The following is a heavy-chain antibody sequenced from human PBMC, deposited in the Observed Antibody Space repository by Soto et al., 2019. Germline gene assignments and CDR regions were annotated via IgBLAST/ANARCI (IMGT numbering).Heavy chain of an antibody. D-gene: IGHD2-15*01. Sequence: PGGSLRLSCAASGFTFSSYAMHWVRQAPGKGLEWVAVISYDGSNKYYADSVKGRFTISRDNSKNTLYLQMNSLRAEDTAVYYCARELYCSGGSCYSPDYYYYGMDVWGQGTTVTVSS. CDR3: ARELYCSGGSCYSPDYYYYGMDV. J-gene: IGHJ6*02. CDR1: GFTFSSYA. V-gene: IGHV3-30-3*01. CDR2: ISYDGSNK.